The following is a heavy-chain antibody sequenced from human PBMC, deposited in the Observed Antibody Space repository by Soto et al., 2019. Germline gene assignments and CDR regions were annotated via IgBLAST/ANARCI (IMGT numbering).Heavy chain of an antibody. CDR1: GITFGSRA. CDR3: ARGSTDSYPGSRIFDF. CDR2: ITDSGGDA. Sequence: GSLRLSGVASGITFGSRAMGWVRQAPGEGLEWVSTITDSGGDAKYADSVRGRFAISRDNSKKTLYLQMSSLTAEDSAIYYCARGSTDSYPGSRIFDFWGRGTLVTVSS. J-gene: IGHJ4*02. V-gene: IGHV3-23*01. D-gene: IGHD3-10*01.